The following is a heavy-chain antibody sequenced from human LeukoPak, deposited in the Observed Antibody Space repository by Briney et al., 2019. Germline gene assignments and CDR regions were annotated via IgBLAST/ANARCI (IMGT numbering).Heavy chain of an antibody. CDR2: IGIRGDT. CDR1: GFTFIDYD. D-gene: IGHD6-19*01. J-gene: IGHJ4*02. CDR3: ARGGIQVSGIDEFDY. Sequence: GGSLRLSCAASGFTFIDYDMHWVRQVIGKGLEWVSAIGIRGDTHYSGSVKGRFTISRENAESSLYLQMNSLGAEDTAVYYCARGGIQVSGIDEFDYWGQGTLVTVSS. V-gene: IGHV3-13*01.